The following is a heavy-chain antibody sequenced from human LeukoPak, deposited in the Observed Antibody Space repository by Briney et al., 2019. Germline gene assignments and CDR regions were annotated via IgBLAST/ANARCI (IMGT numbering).Heavy chain of an antibody. CDR2: IYYSGST. CDR3: ARRVIVVAMSLDAFDI. J-gene: IGHJ3*02. D-gene: IGHD3-22*01. V-gene: IGHV4-39*01. CDR1: GGSISSSSYY. Sequence: SETLSLTCTVSGGSISSSSYYWGWIRQPPGKGLEWIGSIYYSGSTYYNPSLKSRVTISVDTSKNQFSLKLSSVTAADTAVYYCARRVIVVAMSLDAFDIWGQGTMVTVSS.